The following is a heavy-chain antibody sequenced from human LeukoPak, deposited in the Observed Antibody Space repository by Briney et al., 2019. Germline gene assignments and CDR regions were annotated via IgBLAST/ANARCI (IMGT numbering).Heavy chain of an antibody. Sequence: ASVKVSCKASGYTFTSYGISWVRQAPGQGLEWMGWISAYNGNTNYAQKLQGRVTMTTDTSTSAAYMELSSMRSEDTAVYYCARDNWESEYWFDPWGQGTLVTVPS. CDR3: ARDNWESEYWFDP. CDR1: GYTFTSYG. V-gene: IGHV1-18*01. D-gene: IGHD1-1*01. CDR2: ISAYNGNT. J-gene: IGHJ5*02.